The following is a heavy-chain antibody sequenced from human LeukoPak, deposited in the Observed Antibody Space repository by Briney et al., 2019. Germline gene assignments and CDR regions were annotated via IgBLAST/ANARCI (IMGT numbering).Heavy chain of an antibody. CDR3: AKKAESYGDSVSQH. D-gene: IGHD4-17*01. CDR2: ISGSGGST. V-gene: IGHV3-23*01. Sequence: GGSLRLSCAASGFTFSSYGMHWVRQAPGKGLEWVSVISGSGGSTYYADSVKGRFTISRDNSKNTLYLQMSSLRAEDTAVYFCAKKAESYGDSVSQHWGQGTLVTVSS. J-gene: IGHJ1*01. CDR1: GFTFSSYG.